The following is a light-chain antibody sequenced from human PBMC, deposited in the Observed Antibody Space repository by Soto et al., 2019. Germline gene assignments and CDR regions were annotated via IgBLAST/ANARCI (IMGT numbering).Light chain of an antibody. CDR2: YDS. Sequence: SYVLTQPPSVSVAPGKTARITCGGNNIGSKSVHWYQQKPGQAPVLVIYYDSERPSGIPERFSGSNSGNTATLTISRVEAGDEADYYCQVWDSSSDHPHVVFGGGTKLTVL. V-gene: IGLV3-21*04. J-gene: IGLJ2*01. CDR1: NIGSKS. CDR3: QVWDSSSDHPHVV.